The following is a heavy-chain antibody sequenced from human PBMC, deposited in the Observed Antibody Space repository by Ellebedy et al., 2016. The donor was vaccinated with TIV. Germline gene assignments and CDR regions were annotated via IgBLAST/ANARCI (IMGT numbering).Heavy chain of an antibody. CDR1: GFTFSSYA. J-gene: IGHJ6*03. V-gene: IGHV3-23*01. CDR3: AKGPTTRYYYMDV. CDR2: ISGSGDST. Sequence: GESLKISCAASGFTFSSYAMSWVRQAPGKGLEWVSGISGSGDSTYYADSVKGRFTISRDNSKNTLYLQMNSLRAEDTAVYYCAKGPTTRYYYMDVWGKGTTVTVS. D-gene: IGHD1-26*01.